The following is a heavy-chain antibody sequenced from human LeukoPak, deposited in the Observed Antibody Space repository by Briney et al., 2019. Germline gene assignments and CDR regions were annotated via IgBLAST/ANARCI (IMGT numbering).Heavy chain of an antibody. J-gene: IGHJ4*02. D-gene: IGHD4-17*01. Sequence: SETLSLTCSVSGDSISTSSYYWGWIRQPPGKGLEWIGTIYYSGSTYYNPSLTSRVTISVDTSKNQFSLKLSSVTAADTAVYYCARDHGDYANDYWGQGTLVTVSS. V-gene: IGHV4-39*07. CDR3: ARDHGDYANDY. CDR2: IYYSGST. CDR1: GDSISTSSYY.